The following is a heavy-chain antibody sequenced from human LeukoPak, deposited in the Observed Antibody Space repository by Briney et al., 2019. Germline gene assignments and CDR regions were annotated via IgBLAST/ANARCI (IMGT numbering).Heavy chain of an antibody. J-gene: IGHJ1*01. CDR2: ISSSSSTI. D-gene: IGHD6-13*01. CDR1: GFTFSSST. CDR3: AMIATTGTCY. V-gene: IGHV3-48*04. Sequence: GGSLRLSCAASGFTFSSSTMNWVRQAPGKGLEWVSYISSSSSTIYYADSVKGRFTISRDNAKNSLYLQMNSLRAEDTAVYYCAMIATTGTCYWGQGTLVTISS.